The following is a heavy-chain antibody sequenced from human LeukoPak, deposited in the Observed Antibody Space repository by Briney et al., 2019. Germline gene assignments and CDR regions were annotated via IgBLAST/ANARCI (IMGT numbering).Heavy chain of an antibody. V-gene: IGHV4-34*01. CDR3: ARGPTISETGYFDY. D-gene: IGHD1-1*01. CDR2: INHRGDT. J-gene: IGHJ4*03. Sequence: PSETLSLTCAVYGGSFNTYYWSWIRQSPGKGLERIAEINHRGDTNYNPSVKSRVTISVDTSKNQFSLKVNSLTAADTAVYYCARGPTISETGYFDYWGQGTLVTVSS. CDR1: GGSFNTYY.